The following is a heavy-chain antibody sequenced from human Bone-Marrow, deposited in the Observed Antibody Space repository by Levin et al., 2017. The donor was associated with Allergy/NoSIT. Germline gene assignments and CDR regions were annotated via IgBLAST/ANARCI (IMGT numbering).Heavy chain of an antibody. CDR1: GYTFTSYT. J-gene: IGHJ4*02. V-gene: IGHV1-3*01. CDR3: ARLGPILTGYFGY. D-gene: IGHD3-9*01. CDR2: INAGNGNT. Sequence: ASVKVSCKASGYTFTSYTMHWVRQAPGQRFEWMGWINAGNGNTKYSQKFQGRVTISRDTSASTAYMELSSLRSEDTAVYYCARLGPILTGYFGYWGQGTLVTVSS.